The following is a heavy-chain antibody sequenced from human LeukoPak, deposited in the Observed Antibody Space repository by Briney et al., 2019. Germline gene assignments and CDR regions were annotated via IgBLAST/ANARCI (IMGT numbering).Heavy chain of an antibody. CDR3: ARFGSRLLWRWFDP. J-gene: IGHJ5*02. D-gene: IGHD2-2*01. CDR2: ISSSGSTI. Sequence: GGSLRLSCAASGFTFSDYYMSWIRQAPGKGLEWVSYISSSGSTIYYADSVKGRFTISRDNAKNSLYLQMNSLRAEDTAVYYCARFGSRLLWRWFDPWGQGTLVTVSS. CDR1: GFTFSDYY. V-gene: IGHV3-11*04.